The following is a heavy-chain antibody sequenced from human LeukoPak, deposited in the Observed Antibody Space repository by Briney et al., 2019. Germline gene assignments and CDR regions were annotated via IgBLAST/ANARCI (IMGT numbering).Heavy chain of an antibody. D-gene: IGHD2-21*02. Sequence: GGSLRLSCAASGFTFSSYWMSWVRQAPGKGLEWVANINQDGSEKYYVDSVKGRFTISRDNAKNSLYLQMNSLRAEDTAVYYCARDPYDCRSLYYGMDVWGQGTTVTVSS. CDR3: ARDPYDCRSLYYGMDV. CDR1: GFTFSSYW. CDR2: INQDGSEK. J-gene: IGHJ6*02. V-gene: IGHV3-7*01.